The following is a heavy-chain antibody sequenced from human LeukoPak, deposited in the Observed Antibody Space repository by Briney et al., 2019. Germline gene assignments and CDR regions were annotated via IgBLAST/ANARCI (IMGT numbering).Heavy chain of an antibody. CDR2: IYYSGYT. J-gene: IGHJ3*02. V-gene: IGHV4-59*01. CDR3: AREMYYYDSSGSDI. Sequence: SETLSLTCTVSGDSISSYYWSWIRQPPGKGLEWIGYIYYSGYTNYNPSLKSRVTISVDTSKNQFSLNLSSVTAADTAVYYCAREMYYYDSSGSDIWGQGTMGTVSS. CDR1: GDSISSYY. D-gene: IGHD3-22*01.